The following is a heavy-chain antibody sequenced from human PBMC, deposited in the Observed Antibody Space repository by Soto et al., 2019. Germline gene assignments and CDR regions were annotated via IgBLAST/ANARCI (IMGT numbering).Heavy chain of an antibody. Sequence: EVQLVESGGGLVQPGGSLRLSCAASGFTFSSYSMNWDRQAPGKGLEWVSYISSSSSTIYYADSVKGRFTISRDNAKNSLYLQLNSLRDEDTAVYYCARSPYYYDSSNYYGYWGQGTLVTVSS. J-gene: IGHJ4*02. D-gene: IGHD3-22*01. CDR1: GFTFSSYS. CDR3: ARSPYYYDSSNYYGY. CDR2: ISSSSSTI. V-gene: IGHV3-48*02.